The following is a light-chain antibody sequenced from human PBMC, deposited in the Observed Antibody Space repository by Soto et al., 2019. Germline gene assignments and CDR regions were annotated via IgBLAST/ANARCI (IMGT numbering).Light chain of an antibody. Sequence: IVMTQSPATLSVSPGERVTLSCRASQSVSRNLAWYQQKPGQAPSLLIFDASTRATGVPARFSGSGSGTEFTLTIDSLQSEDFAVYYCQHYYNWPPGGTFGQGTKVEI. V-gene: IGKV3-15*01. CDR3: QHYYNWPPGGT. CDR2: DAS. J-gene: IGKJ1*01. CDR1: QSVSRN.